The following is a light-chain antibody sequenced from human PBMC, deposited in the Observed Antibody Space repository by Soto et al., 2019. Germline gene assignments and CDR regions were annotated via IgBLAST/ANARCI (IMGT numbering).Light chain of an antibody. J-gene: IGKJ3*01. V-gene: IGKV3-20*01. CDR2: GTS. CDR3: HQYGNSPLT. Sequence: ETVLTQSPGTLSLSPGDRATLSCRASQNVYSNFVGWYQQRPGQAPRLLIYGTSTRATDIPDRFSGSGSGTDFTHTISRLEPDDFAVYFCHQYGNSPLTFGPGNKVDF. CDR1: QNVYSNF.